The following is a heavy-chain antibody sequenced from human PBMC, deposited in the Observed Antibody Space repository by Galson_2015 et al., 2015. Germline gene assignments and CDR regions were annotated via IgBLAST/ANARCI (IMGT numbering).Heavy chain of an antibody. Sequence: SLRLSCAASGFTVSSNYTSWVRQAPGKGLELVSVIYSGGSTYYADSVKGRFTISRDNSKNTLYLQMNSLRAEDTAVYYCARGWWLRRGRYCGGGSCQPWHYWGQGTLVTVSS. CDR1: GFTVSSNY. D-gene: IGHD2-15*01. CDR2: IYSGGST. J-gene: IGHJ4*02. V-gene: IGHV3-66*02. CDR3: ARGWWLRRGRYCGGGSCQPWHY.